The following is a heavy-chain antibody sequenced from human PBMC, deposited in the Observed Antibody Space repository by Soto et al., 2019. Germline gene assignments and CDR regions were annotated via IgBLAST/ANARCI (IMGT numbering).Heavy chain of an antibody. V-gene: IGHV3-23*01. J-gene: IGHJ5*02. Sequence: GGSLRLSCAASGFIFENFGMSWVRQAPGKGLDWISSISGSGFKTYYADSVKGRFTISRDNSKSTVYLELNNLSAEDTAVYHCAKNQGVELVPLATVDWFDPWGQGSVVTVSS. CDR1: GFIFENFG. CDR3: AKNQGVELVPLATVDWFDP. CDR2: ISGSGFKT. D-gene: IGHD1-26*01.